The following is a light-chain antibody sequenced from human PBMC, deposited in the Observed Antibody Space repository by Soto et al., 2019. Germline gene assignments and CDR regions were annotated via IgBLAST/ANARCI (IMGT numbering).Light chain of an antibody. Sequence: IVLTQSPGTLYLSPGERATLSCRASQSVRSSSLVWYQQKPGQALRLLIYGASSRATGIPDRFSGSGSGTDFTLTISRLEPEDFAVYYCQQYGSSPITFGQGTRLDIK. J-gene: IGKJ5*01. CDR1: QSVRSSS. V-gene: IGKV3-20*01. CDR2: GAS. CDR3: QQYGSSPIT.